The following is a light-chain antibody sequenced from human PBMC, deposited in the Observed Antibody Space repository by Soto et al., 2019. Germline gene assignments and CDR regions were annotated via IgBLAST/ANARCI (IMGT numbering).Light chain of an antibody. V-gene: IGLV1-44*01. J-gene: IGLJ1*01. CDR3: AAWDDSLNGSYV. CDR1: SSNIGSNT. Sequence: QSVLTQPPSASGTPGQRVTISCSGSSSNIGSNTVNWYQQLPGTAPKLLIYSNNQRPSGVPDRFSGSKSCTSASLAISGLQSEDEADYYGAAWDDSLNGSYVFGTGTKVTVL. CDR2: SNN.